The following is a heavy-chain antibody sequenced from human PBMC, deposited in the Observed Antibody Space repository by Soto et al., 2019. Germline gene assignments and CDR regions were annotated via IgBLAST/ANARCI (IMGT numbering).Heavy chain of an antibody. V-gene: IGHV3-74*01. CDR2: IQNDASLT. D-gene: IGHD2-15*01. CDR3: VRGQRGGFDL. Sequence: LVESGGGLVQSGGSLRLSCAASGFTFDYYWMHWVRQVTGKGLLWVSHIQNDASLTTYADSVKGRFIISRDNAKNTLYLQMNGLRVEDTAVYFCVRGQRGGFDLWGQGTMVNVSS. CDR1: GFTFDYYW. J-gene: IGHJ3*01.